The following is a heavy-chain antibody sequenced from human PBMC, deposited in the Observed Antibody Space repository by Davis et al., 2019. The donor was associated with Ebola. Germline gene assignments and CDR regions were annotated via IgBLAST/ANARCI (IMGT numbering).Heavy chain of an antibody. CDR1: GYSISSGYY. J-gene: IGHJ6*03. D-gene: IGHD1/OR15-1a*01. CDR2: IYHSGST. CDR3: GCWNRGYYYYYMDV. V-gene: IGHV4-38-2*02. Sequence: PSETLSLTCTVSGYSISSGYYWGWIRQPPGKGLEWIGSIYHSGSTYYNPSLKSRVTISVDTSKNQFSLKLSSVTAADTAVYYCGCWNRGYYYYYMDVWGKGTTVTVSS.